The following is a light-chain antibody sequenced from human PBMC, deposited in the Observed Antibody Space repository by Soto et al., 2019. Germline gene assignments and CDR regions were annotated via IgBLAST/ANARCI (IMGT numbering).Light chain of an antibody. Sequence: DIQMTQSPSSLSASVGDRVTITCRASQSISRYLNWYQQKPGKAPKLLIYAASSLESGVPSRFSGSGSGTDFTLTISSLQPEDFATYFCQQSYSTPMYTFGQGTKLESK. J-gene: IGKJ2*01. CDR1: QSISRY. CDR3: QQSYSTPMYT. CDR2: AAS. V-gene: IGKV1-39*01.